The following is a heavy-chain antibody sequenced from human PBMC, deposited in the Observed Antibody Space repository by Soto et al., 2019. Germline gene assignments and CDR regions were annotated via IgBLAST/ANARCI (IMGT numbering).Heavy chain of an antibody. J-gene: IGHJ3*02. CDR2: ISSSSSYI. CDR1: GFTFSRYS. Sequence: GGTLRLSCAASGFTFSRYSMNWVRQAPGKGLEWVSSISSSSSYIYYADSVKGRFTISRDNAKNSRYLQMNSLRAEDTAVYNCARGLVGATTVGFAFDIWGQGTMVTVSS. D-gene: IGHD1-26*01. V-gene: IGHV3-21*01. CDR3: ARGLVGATTVGFAFDI.